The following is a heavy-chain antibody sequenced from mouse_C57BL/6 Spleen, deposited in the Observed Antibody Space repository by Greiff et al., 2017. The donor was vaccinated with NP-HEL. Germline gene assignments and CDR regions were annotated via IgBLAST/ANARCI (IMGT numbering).Heavy chain of an antibody. Sequence: QVQLQQSGPELVKPGASVKISCKASGYAFSSSWMNWVKQRPGKGLEWIGRIYPGDGDTNYNGKFKGKATLTADTSSSTAYIPLSSLTSEDSAVYFCARRVFAYWGQGTLVTVSA. CDR2: IYPGDGDT. CDR1: GYAFSSSW. V-gene: IGHV1-82*01. J-gene: IGHJ3*01. CDR3: ARRVFAY.